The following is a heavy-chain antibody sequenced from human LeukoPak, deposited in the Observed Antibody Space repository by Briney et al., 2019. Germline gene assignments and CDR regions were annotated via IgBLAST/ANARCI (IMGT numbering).Heavy chain of an antibody. J-gene: IGHJ4*02. Sequence: GASVKVSCKASGYTFTGYYMHWVRQAPGQGLEWMGWINPNSGGTNYAQKFQGRVTMTRDTSISTAYMELSRLRSDDTAVYYCARGREWEETGFDYWGQGTLVTVSS. V-gene: IGHV1-2*02. D-gene: IGHD1-26*01. CDR1: GYTFTGYY. CDR2: INPNSGGT. CDR3: ARGREWEETGFDY.